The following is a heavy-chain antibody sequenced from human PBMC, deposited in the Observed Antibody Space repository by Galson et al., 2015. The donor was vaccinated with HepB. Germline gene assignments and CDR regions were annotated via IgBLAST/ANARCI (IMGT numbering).Heavy chain of an antibody. Sequence: SLRLSCAASGFTFSGSAMHWVRQASGKGLEWVGRIRSKANSYATAYAASVKGRFTISRDDSKNTAYLQMNSLKTEDTAVYYCTRHSYGSGSYSDYWGQGTLVTVSS. CDR3: TRHSYGSGSYSDY. V-gene: IGHV3-73*01. CDR1: GFTFSGSA. J-gene: IGHJ4*02. CDR2: IRSKANSYAT. D-gene: IGHD3-10*01.